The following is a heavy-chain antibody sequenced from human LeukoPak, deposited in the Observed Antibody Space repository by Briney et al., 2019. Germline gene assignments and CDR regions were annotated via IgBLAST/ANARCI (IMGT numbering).Heavy chain of an antibody. CDR1: GGSFRGYY. CDR2: IKYSGST. CDR3: ARVDDH. J-gene: IGHJ5*02. Sequence: SGTLSPTCAVYGGSFRGYYWSWIRQPPGKGLEWIGEIKYSGSTNYNPSLKSRVTISVDKSKNQFSLKLSSVTAADTAVYYCARVDDHWGQGTLVTVSS. V-gene: IGHV4-34*01.